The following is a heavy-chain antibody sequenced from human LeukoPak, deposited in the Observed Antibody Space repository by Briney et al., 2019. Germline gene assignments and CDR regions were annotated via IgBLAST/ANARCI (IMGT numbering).Heavy chain of an antibody. D-gene: IGHD2/OR15-2a*01. Sequence: GGSLRLSCAASGFTFDDYGMSWVRQAPGKGLVWVSFINRDGTTTTYADSVKGRFTVSRDNAKNTLYLQMNSLRAEDTAVYYCARGNYYGMDVWGQGTTVTVSS. CDR3: ARGNYYGMDV. CDR1: GFTFDDYG. V-gene: IGHV3-74*03. J-gene: IGHJ6*02. CDR2: INRDGTTT.